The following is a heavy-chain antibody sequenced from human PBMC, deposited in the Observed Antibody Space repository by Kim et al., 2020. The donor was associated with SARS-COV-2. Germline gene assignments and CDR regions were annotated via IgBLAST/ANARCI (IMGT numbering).Heavy chain of an antibody. CDR1: GFTFSIYA. Sequence: GRSLRLSCAASGFTFSIYAMNWVRQAPGKGLEWVSAIGLSTGTTHYADSVKGRFTISRDNSKNTLYLQMNSLRAEDTAVYYCAKRKGDGYTNYFFDSWGQGTLVTVSS. D-gene: IGHD5-12*01. V-gene: IGHV3-23*01. CDR2: IGLSTGTT. CDR3: AKRKGDGYTNYFFDS. J-gene: IGHJ4*01.